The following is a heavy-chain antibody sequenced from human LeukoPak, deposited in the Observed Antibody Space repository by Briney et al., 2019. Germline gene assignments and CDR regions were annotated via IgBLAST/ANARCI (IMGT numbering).Heavy chain of an antibody. CDR1: GYTFTSYG. CDR3: ARSPRGGSGAYYYYGMDV. V-gene: IGHV1-18*01. J-gene: IGHJ6*02. D-gene: IGHD1-26*01. Sequence: ASVTVSCTASGYTFTSYGISWVRQAPGQGLEGMGWISAYNGNTNYAQKLQGRVTMTTDTSTSTAYMELRSLRSDDTAVYYCARSPRGGSGAYYYYGMDVWGQGTTVTVSS. CDR2: ISAYNGNT.